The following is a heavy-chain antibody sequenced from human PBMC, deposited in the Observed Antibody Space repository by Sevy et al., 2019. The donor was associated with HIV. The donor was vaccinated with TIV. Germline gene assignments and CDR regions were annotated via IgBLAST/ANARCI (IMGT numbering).Heavy chain of an antibody. CDR2: VDPSAGNT. Sequence: ASVKVSCKASGDTFTNNYIHWVRQAPGQGLEWMGMVDPSAGNTTYAKKFQGRVTMNRDTSTSILYMELSGLRSEDTAVYYCVRADPDQHVDSWGQGTLVTVSS. CDR3: VRADPDQHVDS. CDR1: GDTFTNNY. J-gene: IGHJ4*02. V-gene: IGHV1-46*01.